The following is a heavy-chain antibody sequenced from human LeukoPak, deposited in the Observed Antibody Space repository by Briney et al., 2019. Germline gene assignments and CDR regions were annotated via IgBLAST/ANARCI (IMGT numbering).Heavy chain of an antibody. J-gene: IGHJ4*02. Sequence: PGRSLRLSCAASGFTFSSYAMHWVRQAPGKGLEWVAVISYDGSNKYYADSVKGRFTISRDNSKNTLYLQMNSLRAEDTAVYYCARSDYYDSSGYYLEDYWGQGTLVTVSS. CDR3: ARSDYYDSSGYYLEDY. CDR1: GFTFSSYA. V-gene: IGHV3-30-3*01. D-gene: IGHD3-22*01. CDR2: ISYDGSNK.